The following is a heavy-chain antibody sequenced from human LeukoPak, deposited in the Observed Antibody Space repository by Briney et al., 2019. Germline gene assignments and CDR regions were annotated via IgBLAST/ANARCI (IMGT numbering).Heavy chain of an antibody. J-gene: IGHJ4*02. CDR3: AKIGGDSDH. CDR2: IYYSGST. V-gene: IGHV4-59*08. CDR1: GGSISGHS. D-gene: IGHD2-21*01. Sequence: SENLSLTCTVSGGSISGHSWSWVRQPPGKGLEWIGHIYYSGSTTYNPSLKSRVTISVDTSKNQFSLKVSSATAADTAVYFCAKIGGDSDHWGQGTLVTVSS.